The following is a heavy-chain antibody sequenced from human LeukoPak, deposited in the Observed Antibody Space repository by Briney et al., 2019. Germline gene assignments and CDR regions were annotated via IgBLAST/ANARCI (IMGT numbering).Heavy chain of an antibody. J-gene: IGHJ4*02. CDR3: VKDQAQVYGYFDS. D-gene: IGHD6-6*01. V-gene: IGHV3-53*05. CDR2: IYSGGST. Sequence: GGSLRLSCAASGFTVSSNYMSWVRQAPGKGLEWVSVIYSGGSTYYADSVKGRFTISRDNSKNSLYVQMNSLRTEDTAVYYCVKDQAQVYGYFDSWGLGTLVTVSS. CDR1: GFTVSSNY.